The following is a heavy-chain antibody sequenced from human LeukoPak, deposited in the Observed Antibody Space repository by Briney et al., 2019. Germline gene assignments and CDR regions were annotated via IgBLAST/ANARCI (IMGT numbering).Heavy chain of an antibody. J-gene: IGHJ4*02. V-gene: IGHV3-21*01. D-gene: IGHD2-2*01. CDR3: ARDRIRYCSSTSCHFEDV. CDR2: ISTSSSYI. CDR1: GFTFSTHS. Sequence: GGSLRLSCAASGFTFSTHSMNWVRQAPGKGLEWVSSISTSSSYIYYADSVKGRFTISRDNAKNSLFLQMNSLRAEDTAVYYCARDRIRYCSSTSCHFEDVWGQGTLVTVSS.